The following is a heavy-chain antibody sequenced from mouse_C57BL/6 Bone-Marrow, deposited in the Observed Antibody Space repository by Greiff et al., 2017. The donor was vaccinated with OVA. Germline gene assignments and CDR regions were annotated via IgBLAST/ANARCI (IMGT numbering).Heavy chain of an antibody. CDR2: IDPETGDT. D-gene: IGHD4-1*01. CDR3: ASLGPYYFDY. CDR1: GFNIKDDY. J-gene: IGHJ2*01. V-gene: IGHV14-4*01. Sequence: VQLQQSGAELVRPGASVKLSCTASGFNIKDDYMHWVKQRPEQGLEWIGWIDPETGDTEYAPKFQGKATITADTSSNTAYLQLSSLTSEDTAIYDCASLGPYYFDYWGQGTTLTVSS.